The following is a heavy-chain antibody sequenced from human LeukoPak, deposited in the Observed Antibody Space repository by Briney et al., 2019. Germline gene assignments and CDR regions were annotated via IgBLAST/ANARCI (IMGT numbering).Heavy chain of an antibody. Sequence: SETLSLTCTVSGGSISSGDYYWSWIHQPPGKGLEWIGYIYYSGSTYYNPSLKSRVTISVDTSKNQFSLKLSSVTAADTAVYYCASNTAMVSVAFDIWGQGTMVTVSS. J-gene: IGHJ3*02. CDR2: IYYSGST. V-gene: IGHV4-30-4*01. CDR3: ASNTAMVSVAFDI. D-gene: IGHD5-18*01. CDR1: GGSISSGDYY.